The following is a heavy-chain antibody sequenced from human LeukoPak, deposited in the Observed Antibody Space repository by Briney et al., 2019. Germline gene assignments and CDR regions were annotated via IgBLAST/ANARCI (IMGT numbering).Heavy chain of an antibody. Sequence: GASVKVSCKASGYTFTSYNINWMRQATGQGLEWMGWLNPNSGNTGYAQKFQGRVTMTRNTSISTAYMELSSLRSEDTAVYYCARSAASRRFTYYYYYMDVWGKGSTVTVSS. V-gene: IGHV1-8*01. CDR2: LNPNSGNT. D-gene: IGHD6-25*01. CDR1: GYTFTSYN. J-gene: IGHJ6*03. CDR3: ARSAASRRFTYYYYYMDV.